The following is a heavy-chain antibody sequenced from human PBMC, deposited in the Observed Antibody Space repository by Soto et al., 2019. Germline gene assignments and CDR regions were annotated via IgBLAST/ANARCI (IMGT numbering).Heavy chain of an antibody. CDR3: ARDRLSGWYPADADWYFDL. V-gene: IGHV1-18*01. D-gene: IGHD6-19*01. CDR2: ISAYNGNT. Sequence: QVQLVQSGAEVKKPGASVKVSCKASGYTFTSYGISWVRQAPGQGLEWMGWISAYNGNTNYAQKLQGRVTMTTDTSTSTAYMELRSLRSDDTAVYYCARDRLSGWYPADADWYFDLWGRGTLVTVSS. J-gene: IGHJ2*01. CDR1: GYTFTSYG.